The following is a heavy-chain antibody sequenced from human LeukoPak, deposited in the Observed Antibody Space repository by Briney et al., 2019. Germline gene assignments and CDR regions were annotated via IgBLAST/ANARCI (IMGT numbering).Heavy chain of an antibody. J-gene: IGHJ3*02. CDR2: FDPEDGVT. V-gene: IGHV1-24*01. CDR3: ATVEQQLVFLGAFDI. Sequence: ASVKVSCKVSGYTLTELSMHWVRQAPGKGLEWMGGFDPEDGVTIYAQKFQGRVTMTEERAKDTAYMELSSLRSEDTAVYYCATVEQQLVFLGAFDIWGQGTMVTVSS. CDR1: GYTLTELS. D-gene: IGHD6-13*01.